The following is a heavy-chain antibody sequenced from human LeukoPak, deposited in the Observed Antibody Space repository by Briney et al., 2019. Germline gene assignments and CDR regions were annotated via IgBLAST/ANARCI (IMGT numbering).Heavy chain of an antibody. CDR1: GGSISSSSYY. Sequence: SETLSLTCTVSGGSISSSSYYWGWIRQPPGKGLEWIGSIYYSGSTYYNPSLKSRVTISVDTSKNQFSLKLSSVTAADTAVYCCARLGVRGGPGYMDVWGKGTTVTVSS. J-gene: IGHJ6*03. CDR2: IYYSGST. D-gene: IGHD3-10*01. V-gene: IGHV4-39*01. CDR3: ARLGVRGGPGYMDV.